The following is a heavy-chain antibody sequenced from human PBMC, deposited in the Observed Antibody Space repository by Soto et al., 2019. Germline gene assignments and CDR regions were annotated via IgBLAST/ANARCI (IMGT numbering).Heavy chain of an antibody. CDR3: AKTTDGWFSAFEI. V-gene: IGHV3-23*01. J-gene: IGHJ3*02. CDR1: GFIFSSYA. CDR2: ISGSGTTA. D-gene: IGHD6-19*01. Sequence: GGSLRLSCAASGFIFSSYAMSWVRQAPGKGLEWVSAISGSGTTAYYADSVKSRFTFSRDNSKKTMYLQMNSLRAEDTAVYYCAKTTDGWFSAFEIWGQGT.